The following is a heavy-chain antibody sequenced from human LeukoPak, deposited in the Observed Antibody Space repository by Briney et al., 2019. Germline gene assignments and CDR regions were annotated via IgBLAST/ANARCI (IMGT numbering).Heavy chain of an antibody. CDR3: ARGDFHSGWYFTYWFDP. CDR2: IIHSGAT. V-gene: IGHV4-34*01. Sequence: SETLSLTCGVYGGSFSGYYWTWIRQSPGMGLEWIGEIIHSGATNYNPSLSSRVTISVDTSKNQFSLKLSSVTAADTAVYYCARGDFHSGWYFTYWFDPWGQGTLVTVSS. J-gene: IGHJ5*02. D-gene: IGHD6-19*01. CDR1: GGSFSGYY.